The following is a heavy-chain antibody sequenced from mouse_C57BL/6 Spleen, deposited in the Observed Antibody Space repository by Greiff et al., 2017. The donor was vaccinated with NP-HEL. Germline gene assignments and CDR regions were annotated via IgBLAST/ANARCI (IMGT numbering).Heavy chain of an antibody. CDR1: GYAFSSSW. V-gene: IGHV1-82*01. CDR2: IYPGDGDT. CDR3: ARVREYDGYFHWYFDV. J-gene: IGHJ1*03. D-gene: IGHD2-3*01. Sequence: QVQLKESGPELVKPGASVKISCKASGYAFSSSWMNWVKQRPGKGLEWIGRIYPGDGDTNYNGKFKGKATLTADKYSSTAYMQLSSLTSEDSAVYFCARVREYDGYFHWYFDVWGTGTTVTVSS.